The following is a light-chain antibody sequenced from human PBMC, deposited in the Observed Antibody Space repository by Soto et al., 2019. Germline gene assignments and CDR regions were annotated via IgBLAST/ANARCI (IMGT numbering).Light chain of an antibody. CDR1: QDINNC. CDR2: DAS. Sequence: DIQMTQTPSSLSASVGDRVTITCQASQDINNCLNWYHQKPGKAPNLLIYDASHLATGVPSRFSGSGSGTHFTFTISSLQPDDFATYYCQQYNSYSTWTFGQGTKVDI. V-gene: IGKV1-33*01. J-gene: IGKJ1*01. CDR3: QQYNSYSTWT.